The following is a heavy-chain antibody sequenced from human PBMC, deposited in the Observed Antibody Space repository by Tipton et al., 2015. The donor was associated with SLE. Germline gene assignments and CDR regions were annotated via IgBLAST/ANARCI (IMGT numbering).Heavy chain of an antibody. CDR3: ARDDFLFSSILTGRDY. V-gene: IGHV1-69*06. J-gene: IGHJ4*02. CDR1: GGTFSSYT. Sequence: QSGAEVKKPGSSVKVSCKASGGTFSSYTISWVRQAPGQGLEWMGGIIPIFGTANYAQKFQGRVTITADKSTSTAYMELSSLRSEDTAVYYCARDDFLFSSILTGRDYWGQGTLVTVSS. D-gene: IGHD3-9*01. CDR2: IIPIFGTA.